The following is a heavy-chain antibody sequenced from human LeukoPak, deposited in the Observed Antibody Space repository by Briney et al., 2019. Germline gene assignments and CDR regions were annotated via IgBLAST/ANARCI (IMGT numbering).Heavy chain of an antibody. V-gene: IGHV1-2*02. Sequence: ASVKVSCNTSGNNFSRYIHWMRQAPGQGLEWMGWIDPHSGGTNSAQKFQGRVTMTRDTSISAVYVELTSLRSDDTAVYYCAVSIQAPAIPAFDYWGQGTLVTVSS. D-gene: IGHD2-21*02. J-gene: IGHJ4*02. CDR3: AVSIQAPAIPAFDY. CDR2: IDPHSGGT. CDR1: GNNFSRY.